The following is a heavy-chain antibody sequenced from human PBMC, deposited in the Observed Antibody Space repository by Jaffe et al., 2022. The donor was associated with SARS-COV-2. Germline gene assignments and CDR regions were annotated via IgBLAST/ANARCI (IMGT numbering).Heavy chain of an antibody. Sequence: QVQLVESGGGVVQPGRSLRLSCAASGFTFSSYGMHWVRQAPGKGLEWVAVISYDGSNKYYADSVKGRFTISRDNSKNTLYLQMNSLRAEDTAVYYCAKDVHKDILTGYYAPDYWGQGTLVTVSS. CDR1: GFTFSSYG. D-gene: IGHD3-9*01. CDR3: AKDVHKDILTGYYAPDY. V-gene: IGHV3-30*18. CDR2: ISYDGSNK. J-gene: IGHJ4*02.